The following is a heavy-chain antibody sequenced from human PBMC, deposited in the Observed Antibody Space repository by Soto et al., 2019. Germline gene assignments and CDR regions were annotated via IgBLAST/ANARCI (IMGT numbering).Heavy chain of an antibody. J-gene: IGHJ5*02. D-gene: IGHD2-8*01. CDR1: GGSISSGDYY. V-gene: IGHV4-30-4*01. CDR3: ARDNGVGP. CDR2: IYDSGST. Sequence: QVQLQESGPGLVKPSQTLSLTCTVSGGSISSGDYYWSWIRQPPGKGLEWIGYIYDSGSTYYNSSLSRLINIARDPSKNQFSLKLTSVTAADKAVYSCARDNGVGPWGQGTLVTVSS.